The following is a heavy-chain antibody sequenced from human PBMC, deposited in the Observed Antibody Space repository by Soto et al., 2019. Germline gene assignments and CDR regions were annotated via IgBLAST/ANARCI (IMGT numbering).Heavy chain of an antibody. CDR3: ARPLATAGRGPFDY. Sequence: QLQLQESGPGLVKPSGTLSLTCTVSGDSISSSSYYWGWIRQPPGRDLEWIGSIYYSGNTYYNPSLKSRVTISVDTSKNQFSLNLSSVTAADTAVYYCARPLATAGRGPFDYWGQGNLVTVSS. V-gene: IGHV4-39*01. CDR1: GDSISSSSYY. D-gene: IGHD6-13*01. J-gene: IGHJ4*02. CDR2: IYYSGNT.